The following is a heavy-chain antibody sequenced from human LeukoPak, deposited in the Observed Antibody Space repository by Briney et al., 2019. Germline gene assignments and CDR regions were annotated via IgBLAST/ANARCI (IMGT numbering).Heavy chain of an antibody. Sequence: SVKVSCKASGGTFSSYAISWVRQAPGQGLEWMGGIIPIFGTANYAQKFQGRVTITADKSTSTAYMELSSLRSEDTAVYYCAIPQSIAARRTPYYYYMDVWGKGTTVTVSS. CDR1: GGTFSSYA. J-gene: IGHJ6*03. V-gene: IGHV1-69*06. D-gene: IGHD6-6*01. CDR3: AIPQSIAARRTPYYYYMDV. CDR2: IIPIFGTA.